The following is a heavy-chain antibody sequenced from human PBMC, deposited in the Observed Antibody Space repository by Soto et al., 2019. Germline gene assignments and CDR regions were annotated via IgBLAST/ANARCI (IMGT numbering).Heavy chain of an antibody. J-gene: IGHJ5*02. CDR1: GNSVSTNMAT. CDR3: ARDSLVPYYFDSSGNDAWLDP. CDR2: TYYRSKWYN. D-gene: IGHD3-22*01. V-gene: IGHV6-1*01. Sequence: PSQALPLTCAISGNSVSTNMATWDWIRQSPSRGLEWLGRTYYRSKWYNDYAVSVKSRITINPDTSKNQFSLQLNSVTPEDTAVYYCARDSLVPYYFDSSGNDAWLDPWGKETLVTVCS.